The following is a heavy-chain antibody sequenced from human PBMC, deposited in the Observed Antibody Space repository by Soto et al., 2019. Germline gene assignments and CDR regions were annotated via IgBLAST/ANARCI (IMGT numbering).Heavy chain of an antibody. D-gene: IGHD2-2*01. CDR1: GYTFTGYY. V-gene: IGHV1-2*02. CDR2: IKANSGGT. Sequence: QVQLVQSGAEVKKPGASVKVSCKASGYTFTGYYMYWVRRAPGQGLEWVGWIKANSGGTNYAQKFQGRVTMTRDTSTSTAYMELSRLRSDDTAVYYCARTDIVVVPAAILGYWGQGTLVTVSS. J-gene: IGHJ4*02. CDR3: ARTDIVVVPAAILGY.